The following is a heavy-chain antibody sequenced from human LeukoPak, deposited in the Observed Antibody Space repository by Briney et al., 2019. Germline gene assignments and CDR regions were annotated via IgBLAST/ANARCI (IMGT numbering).Heavy chain of an antibody. V-gene: IGHV1-18*01. CDR1: GYPFYTYG. J-gene: IGHJ4*02. CDR2: ISGNDGAT. D-gene: IGHD3-3*01. Sequence: GASEKVSCKASGYPFYTYGLIWVRQAPGQGLEWMGQISGNDGATKYAQKFQGRVTMTTDTATSTAYMELTSLTSDDTAVYYCARDVPDFWSGFDSWGQGTLVTVSP. CDR3: ARDVPDFWSGFDS.